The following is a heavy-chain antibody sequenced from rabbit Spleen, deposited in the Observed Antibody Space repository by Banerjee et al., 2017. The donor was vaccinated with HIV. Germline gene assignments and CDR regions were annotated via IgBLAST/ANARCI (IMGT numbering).Heavy chain of an antibody. CDR3: ARDTGTSFSTYGMDL. J-gene: IGHJ6*01. CDR2: IGAGSSGST. D-gene: IGHD8-1*01. CDR1: GFSFNSGYD. Sequence: QSLEESGGGPVKPGASLTLTCKASGFSFNSGYDMCWVHQAPGKGLEWIACIGAGSSGSTYSATWAKGRFTISKTSSTTVTLQMTSLTAADTATYFCARDTGTSFSTYGMDLWGQGTLVTVS. V-gene: IGHV1S40*01.